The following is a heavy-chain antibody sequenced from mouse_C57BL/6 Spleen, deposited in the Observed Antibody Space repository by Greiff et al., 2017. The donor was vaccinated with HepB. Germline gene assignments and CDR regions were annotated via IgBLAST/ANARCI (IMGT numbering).Heavy chain of an antibody. V-gene: IGHV1-53*01. J-gene: IGHJ1*03. CDR3: ARSRSYGSRNWYFDV. Sequence: VQLQQPWTELVKPGASVKLSCKASGYTFTSYWMHWVKQRPGQGLEWIGNINPSNGGTNYNEKFKSKATLTVDKSSSTAYMQLSSLTSEDSAVYYCARSRSYGSRNWYFDVWGTGTTVTVSS. CDR1: GYTFTSYW. D-gene: IGHD1-1*01. CDR2: INPSNGGT.